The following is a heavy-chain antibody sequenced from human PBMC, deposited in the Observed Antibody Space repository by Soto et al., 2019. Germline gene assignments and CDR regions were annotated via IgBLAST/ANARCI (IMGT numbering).Heavy chain of an antibody. CDR2: IYHSGST. CDR3: ARVWGHSYGLASDI. D-gene: IGHD5-18*01. V-gene: IGHV4-30-2*01. CDR1: GGSISSGGDS. Sequence: PSETLSLTCAVSGGSISSGGDSWSWIRQPPGKGLEWIGYIYHSGSTYYNPSLKSRVTISVDRSKSQFSLKLSSVTAADTAVYYCARVWGHSYGLASDIWGQGTMVTVSS. J-gene: IGHJ3*02.